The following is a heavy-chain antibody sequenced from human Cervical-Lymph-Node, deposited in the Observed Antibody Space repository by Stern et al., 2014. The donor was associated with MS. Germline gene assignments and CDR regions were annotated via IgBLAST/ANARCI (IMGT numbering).Heavy chain of an antibody. D-gene: IGHD3-16*01. Sequence: EVQLVESGGGLVRPGGSLRLSCAASGFTFSSHWMYWVRQAPGKGLLWVSSITNDATETSYADSVRGRLTITRDNAENTLYLQMDSLSAEDSAIYYCARGGFGHAFDVWGQGTTVTVAS. CDR1: GFTFSSHW. V-gene: IGHV3-74*01. CDR3: ARGGFGHAFDV. J-gene: IGHJ6*02. CDR2: ITNDATET.